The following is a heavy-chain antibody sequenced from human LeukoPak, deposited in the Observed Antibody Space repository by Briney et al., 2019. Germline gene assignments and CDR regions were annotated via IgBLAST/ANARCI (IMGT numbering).Heavy chain of an antibody. CDR3: ARKIGVSYAFDM. CDR2: ISSLHNYT. Sequence: GGSLRLSCAASGFTFSAYSMNWVRQAPGQGLEWVSSISSLHNYTYYADSVKGRCSISRDNAKNSLFLQLNSLRADDTAVYYCARKIGVSYAFDMWGQGTMVAVSS. V-gene: IGHV3-21*01. CDR1: GFTFSAYS. D-gene: IGHD2/OR15-2a*01. J-gene: IGHJ3*02.